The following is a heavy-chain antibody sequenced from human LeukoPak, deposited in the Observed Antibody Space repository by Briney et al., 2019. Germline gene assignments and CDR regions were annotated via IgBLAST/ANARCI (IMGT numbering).Heavy chain of an antibody. CDR2: TSGSGATT. J-gene: IGHJ4*01. Sequence: RGESHSLVCAASGFTFSNHCMSWARQAPGKGLEWVSATSGSGATTYYADSVKGRFTVSKDNSKNTLYLQMNSLRAEDTAVYYCAKDVQSWPTYFDYWG. V-gene: IGHV3-23*01. CDR1: GFTFSNHC. CDR3: AKDVQSWPTYFDY. D-gene: IGHD1-1*01.